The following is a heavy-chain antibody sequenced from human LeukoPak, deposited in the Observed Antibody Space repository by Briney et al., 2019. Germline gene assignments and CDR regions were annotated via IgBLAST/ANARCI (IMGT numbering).Heavy chain of an antibody. J-gene: IGHJ6*02. D-gene: IGHD1-7*01. CDR1: GGSISSYY. CDR3: ATGTTRDYYYGMDV. Sequence: PSETLSLTCTVSGGSISSYYWSWIRQPAGKGLEWIGRIYTSGSTNYNPSLKSRVTMSVDTSKSQFSLKLSSVTAADTAVYYCATGTTRDYYYGMDVWGQGTTVTVSS. V-gene: IGHV4-4*07. CDR2: IYTSGST.